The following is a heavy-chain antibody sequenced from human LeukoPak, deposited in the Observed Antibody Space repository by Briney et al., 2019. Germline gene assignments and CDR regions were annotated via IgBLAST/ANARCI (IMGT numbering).Heavy chain of an antibody. CDR2: ISSGSSII. CDR3: AKSRVRNDIIFDY. CDR1: GFTFSSYS. Sequence: PGGSLRLSCAASGFTFSSYSMNWVRQAPGKGLESVSFISSGSSIIHYADSVKGRFTISRDDAKDSLYLQMSSLRDEDTAVYYCAKSRVRNDIIFDYWGQGTLVTVSS. D-gene: IGHD3-10*01. V-gene: IGHV3-48*02. J-gene: IGHJ4*02.